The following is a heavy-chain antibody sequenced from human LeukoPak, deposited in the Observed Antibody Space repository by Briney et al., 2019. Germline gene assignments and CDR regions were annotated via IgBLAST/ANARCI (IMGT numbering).Heavy chain of an antibody. CDR1: GGSLSSYY. J-gene: IGHJ4*02. CDR3: AGEAGGIDY. CDR2: IYYSGST. D-gene: IGHD2-8*02. Sequence: SETLSLTCTVSGGSLSSYYWSWIRQPPGKGLEWIGYIYYSGSTNHNPSLKSRVTISVDTSKNQFSLKLSSVTAADTAVYYCAGEAGGIDYWGQGTLVTVSS. V-gene: IGHV4-59*01.